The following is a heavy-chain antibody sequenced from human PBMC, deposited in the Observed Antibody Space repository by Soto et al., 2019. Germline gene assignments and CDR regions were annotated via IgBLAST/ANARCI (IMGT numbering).Heavy chain of an antibody. J-gene: IGHJ3*02. CDR3: ARRRIPYDSSGPVAFDI. Sequence: PGESLKISCKGSGYSFTSYWIGWVRQMPGKGLEWMGIIYPGDSDTRYSPSFQGQVTISADKSISTAYLQWSSLKASDTAMYCCARRRIPYDSSGPVAFDIWGQGTMVTVSS. V-gene: IGHV5-51*01. CDR1: GYSFTSYW. CDR2: IYPGDSDT. D-gene: IGHD3-22*01.